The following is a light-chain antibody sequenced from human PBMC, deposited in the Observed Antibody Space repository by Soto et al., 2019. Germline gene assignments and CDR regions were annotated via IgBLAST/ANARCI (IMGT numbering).Light chain of an antibody. V-gene: IGKV1-5*01. J-gene: IGKJ1*01. Sequence: DIQMTQSPSTLSASVGDRVTITCRASQSISWYLAWYQQKPGKAPKVLIYDASRLKSGVPSRFSGSGSGTEFTLTISSLQPDDFATYYYQQYNSYSSWTFGQGTKVEIK. CDR2: DAS. CDR1: QSISWY. CDR3: QQYNSYSSWT.